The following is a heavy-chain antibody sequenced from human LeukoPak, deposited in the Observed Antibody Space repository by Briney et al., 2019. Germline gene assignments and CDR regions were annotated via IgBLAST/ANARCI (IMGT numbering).Heavy chain of an antibody. V-gene: IGHV4-39*01. CDR1: GGSISSSSYY. CDR3: ARHKNSGSYYFDY. CDR2: IYYSGST. J-gene: IGHJ4*02. Sequence: SETLSLTCTVSGGSISSSSYYWGWIRQPPGKGLEWIGSIYYSGSTYYNPSLKSRVTISVDTSKNQFSLKLSFVTAADTAVYYCARHKNSGSYYFDYWGQGTLVTVSS. D-gene: IGHD1-26*01.